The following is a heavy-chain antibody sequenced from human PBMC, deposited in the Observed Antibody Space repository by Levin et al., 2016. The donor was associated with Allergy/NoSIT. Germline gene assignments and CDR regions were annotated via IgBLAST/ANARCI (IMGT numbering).Heavy chain of an antibody. Sequence: WVRQAPGQGLEWMGIINPSGGSTSYAQKFQGRVTMTRDTSTSTVYMELSSLRSEDTAVYYCARGVVVAAEYWGQGTLVTVS. CDR2: INPSGGST. V-gene: IGHV1-46*01. D-gene: IGHD2-15*01. J-gene: IGHJ4*02. CDR3: ARGVVVAAEY.